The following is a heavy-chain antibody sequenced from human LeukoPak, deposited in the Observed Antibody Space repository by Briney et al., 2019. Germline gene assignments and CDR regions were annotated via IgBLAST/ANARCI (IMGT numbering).Heavy chain of an antibody. CDR2: ISAYNGNT. V-gene: IGHV1-18*01. J-gene: IGHJ1*01. CDR1: GYTFTSYG. Sequence: GASVKVSCKASGYTFTSYGISWVRQAPGQGLEWMGWISAYNGNTNYAQKLQGRVTMTADTSTSTAYMELRSLRSDDTAVYYCASPPNGGSPDLYFQHWGQGTLVTVSS. CDR3: ASPPNGGSPDLYFQH. D-gene: IGHD1-26*01.